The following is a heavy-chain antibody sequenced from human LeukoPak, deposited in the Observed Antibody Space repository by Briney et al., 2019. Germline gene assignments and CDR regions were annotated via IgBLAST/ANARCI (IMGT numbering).Heavy chain of an antibody. D-gene: IGHD3-16*01. Sequence: SETLSLTCAVYGGSFSGYYWSWIRQPPGKGLEWIGEINHSGSTNYNPSLKSRVTMSVDTSKNQFSLKLSSVTAADTAVYYCARDRSYGHFDYWGQGTLVNVSS. CDR1: GGSFSGYY. CDR2: INHSGST. J-gene: IGHJ4*02. CDR3: ARDRSYGHFDY. V-gene: IGHV4-34*01.